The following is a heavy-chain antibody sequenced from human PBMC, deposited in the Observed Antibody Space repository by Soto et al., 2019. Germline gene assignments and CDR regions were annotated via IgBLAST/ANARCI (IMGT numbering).Heavy chain of an antibody. Sequence: PSETLSLTCAVSGGSISSGGYSWSWIRQPPGKGREWIGNIYHSGSTYYNQSLKNRVTLSIYKSNNKLSLKLSSVTAADTAVYYCARGNVVAIDYWGQGTLVTVSS. CDR2: IYHSGST. CDR3: ARGNVVAIDY. J-gene: IGHJ4*02. D-gene: IGHD2-21*01. V-gene: IGHV4-30-2*01. CDR1: GGSISSGGYS.